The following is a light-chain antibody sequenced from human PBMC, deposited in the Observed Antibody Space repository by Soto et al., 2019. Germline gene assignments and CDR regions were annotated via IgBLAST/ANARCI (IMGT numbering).Light chain of an antibody. J-gene: IGLJ1*01. CDR1: SSDVGGYNY. V-gene: IGLV2-14*01. CDR3: SSYTSSSIDYV. CDR2: EVS. Sequence: QSALTQPASVSGSPGQSITISCTGTSSDVGGYNYVSWYQQHPGKAPKLMIYEVSNRPSGVSNRFSGSKSGNTASLPISGLQADDEADYYCSSYTSSSIDYVFGTGTKLTVL.